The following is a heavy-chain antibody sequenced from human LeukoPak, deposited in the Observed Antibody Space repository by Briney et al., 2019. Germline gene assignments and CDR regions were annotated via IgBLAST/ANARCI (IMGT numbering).Heavy chain of an antibody. D-gene: IGHD2-15*01. CDR1: GFPFSSYA. Sequence: GGSLRLSCAASGFPFSSYAMHWVRQAPGKGLEYVSAISDSGGSTYYADSVKGRFTISRDNSKDTLYLQMSSLRAEDTAVYFCVRGYSFGPYGMDVWGQGTTVTVSS. V-gene: IGHV3-64D*09. CDR2: ISDSGGST. CDR3: VRGYSFGPYGMDV. J-gene: IGHJ6*02.